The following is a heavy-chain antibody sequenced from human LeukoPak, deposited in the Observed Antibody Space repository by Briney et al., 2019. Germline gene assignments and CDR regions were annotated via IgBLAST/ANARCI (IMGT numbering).Heavy chain of an antibody. V-gene: IGHV3-48*03. J-gene: IGHJ4*02. D-gene: IGHD2-2*01. CDR2: ISSSGSTI. CDR3: ARDCSSTSGLGF. Sequence: GGSLRLSCAASGFTFSSYEMNWVRQAPGKGLEWVSYISSSGSTIYYADSVKGRFTISRDNAKNSLYLQMNSLRAEDTAVYYCARDCSSTSGLGFWGQGTLVMVSA. CDR1: GFTFSSYE.